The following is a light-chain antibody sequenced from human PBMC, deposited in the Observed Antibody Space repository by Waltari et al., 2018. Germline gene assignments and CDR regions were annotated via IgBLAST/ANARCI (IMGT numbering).Light chain of an antibody. Sequence: DIVMTQTPRSLSVTPGQPASISCKSSQRLLHTDGNTYLSWYLQKPGQSPQLLIYEVSSRVSGVPDRFSGSDSGTQFTLKISRVEADDVGVYYGMQNVHLPFTLGGGTKVEIK. CDR3: MQNVHLPFT. CDR2: EVS. CDR1: QRLLHTDGNTY. V-gene: IGKV2-29*03. J-gene: IGKJ4*01.